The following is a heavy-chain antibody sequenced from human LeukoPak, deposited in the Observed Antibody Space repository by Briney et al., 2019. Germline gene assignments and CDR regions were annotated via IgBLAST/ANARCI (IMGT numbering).Heavy chain of an antibody. CDR3: ARGVSPAATKYYFDY. D-gene: IGHD2-2*01. CDR1: GYTFTSYD. Sequence: ASVKVSFKASGYTFTSYDINWVRQATGQGLEWMGWMNPNSGNTGYAQKFQGRVTMTRNTSISTAYMELSSLRSEDTAVYYCARGVSPAATKYYFDYWGQGTLVTVSS. J-gene: IGHJ4*02. V-gene: IGHV1-8*01. CDR2: MNPNSGNT.